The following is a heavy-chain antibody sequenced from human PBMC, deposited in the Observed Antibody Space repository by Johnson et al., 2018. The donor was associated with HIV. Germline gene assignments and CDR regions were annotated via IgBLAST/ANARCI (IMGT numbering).Heavy chain of an antibody. CDR2: ISWDSGSI. CDR1: GFTFDDYA. J-gene: IGHJ3*02. D-gene: IGHD3-3*02. V-gene: IGHV3-9*01. CDR3: AKDTLLESGFDI. Sequence: VQLVESGGGLVQPGRSLRLSCAASGFTFDDYAMHWVRQAPGKGLAWVSGISWDSGSIGYADSVKGRFTISRDNAKNSLYLQMNSLRAEDTALYYCAKDTLLESGFDIWGQGTMVTVSS.